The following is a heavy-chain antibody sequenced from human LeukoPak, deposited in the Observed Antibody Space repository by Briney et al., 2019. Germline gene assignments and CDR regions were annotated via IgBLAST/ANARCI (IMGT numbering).Heavy chain of an antibody. CDR1: GFTFSSYS. D-gene: IGHD3-16*01. Sequence: GGSLRLSCAASGFTFSSYSMNWVRQAPGKGLEWVSSISSSSSYIYYADSVKGRFTISRDNAKNTLYLQMNSLRAEDTAVYYCARDDYVWGTYFTDYWGQGTLVTVSS. V-gene: IGHV3-21*01. CDR2: ISSSSSYI. CDR3: ARDDYVWGTYFTDY. J-gene: IGHJ4*02.